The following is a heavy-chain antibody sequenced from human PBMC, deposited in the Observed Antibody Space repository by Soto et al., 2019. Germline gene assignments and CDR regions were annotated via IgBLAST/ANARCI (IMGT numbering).Heavy chain of an antibody. V-gene: IGHV3-66*01. CDR3: AREAIFGLTMHYYHYMDV. CDR2: VYRGGDT. Sequence: GSLRLSCAASGFTVSSNYMSWIRQAPEKGLEWVSVVYRGGDTNYADSVKGRFTISRDTSKNTLYLQMHSLRAEDTAVYYCAREAIFGLTMHYYHYMDVWGKGTTVTVSS. CDR1: GFTVSSNY. D-gene: IGHD3-3*01. J-gene: IGHJ6*03.